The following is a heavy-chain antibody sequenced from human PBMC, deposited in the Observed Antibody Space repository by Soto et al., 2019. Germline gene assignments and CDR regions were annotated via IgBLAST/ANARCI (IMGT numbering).Heavy chain of an antibody. V-gene: IGHV4-59*08. CDR1: GGSISSYY. CDR3: ARHQYYDILTGYYGQVGY. Sequence: QVQLQESGPGLVKPSETLSLTCTVSGGSISSYYWSWIRQPPGKGLEWIGYIYYSGSTNYNPCLKSRVSISVETSKNQFSLKLSSVTAADTAVYYCARHQYYDILTGYYGQVGYWGQGTLVTVSS. CDR2: IYYSGST. D-gene: IGHD3-9*01. J-gene: IGHJ4*02.